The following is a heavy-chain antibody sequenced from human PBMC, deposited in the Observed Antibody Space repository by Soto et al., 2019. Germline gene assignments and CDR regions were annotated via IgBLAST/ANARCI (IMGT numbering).Heavy chain of an antibody. J-gene: IGHJ4*02. CDR1: GFTFSSYW. D-gene: IGHD3-10*01. CDR3: AREFYGSGI. Sequence: PGGSLRLSCVASGFTFSSYWMFWVRQVPGTGLMWVSRINSDGTITDYADSVRGRFTISRDNAKNTLYLQLNSLRAEDTAVYYCAREFYGSGIWGQGTLVTVSS. CDR2: INSDGTIT. V-gene: IGHV3-74*01.